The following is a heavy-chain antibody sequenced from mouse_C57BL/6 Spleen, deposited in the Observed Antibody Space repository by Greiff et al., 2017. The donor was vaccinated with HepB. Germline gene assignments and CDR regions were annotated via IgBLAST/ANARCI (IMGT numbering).Heavy chain of an antibody. CDR1: GYTFTSYW. Sequence: QVQLQQPGAELVKPGASVKMSCKASGYTFTSYWITWVKQRPGQGLEWIGDIYPGSGSTNYNEKFKSKATLTVDTSSSTAYMQLSSLTSEDSAVYYCARSQRIYDGYYDYAMDYWGQGTSVTVSS. CDR3: ARSQRIYDGYYDYAMDY. J-gene: IGHJ4*01. V-gene: IGHV1-55*01. D-gene: IGHD2-3*01. CDR2: IYPGSGST.